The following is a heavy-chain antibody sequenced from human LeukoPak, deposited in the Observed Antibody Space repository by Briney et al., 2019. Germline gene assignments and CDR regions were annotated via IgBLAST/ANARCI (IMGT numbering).Heavy chain of an antibody. D-gene: IGHD6-13*01. CDR1: DYSISSGYY. V-gene: IGHV4-38-2*02. Sequence: SETPSLTCTVSDYSISSGYYWGWIRQPPGKGLEWIGNIYHSGSTYYNPSLKSRVTISVDTSKNQFSLKLSSVTAADTAVYYCVREVAQQPGYFDLWGRGTLVTVSS. CDR2: IYHSGST. J-gene: IGHJ2*01. CDR3: VREVAQQPGYFDL.